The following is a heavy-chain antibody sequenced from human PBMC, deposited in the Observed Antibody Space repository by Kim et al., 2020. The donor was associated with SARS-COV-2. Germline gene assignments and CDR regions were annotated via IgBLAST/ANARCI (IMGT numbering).Heavy chain of an antibody. J-gene: IGHJ6*01. V-gene: IGHV3-30*04. Sequence: GGSLRLSCAASGFTFGSYAMHWFRQAPGKGLEWVAVISSDGSNKYYADSVKGRFTISRDNSKNTLYLQMNSLRAEDTAVYYCARGDYGSGSYLTGHYYY. CDR1: GFTFGSYA. D-gene: IGHD3-10*01. CDR2: ISSDGSNK. CDR3: ARGDYGSGSYLTGHYYY.